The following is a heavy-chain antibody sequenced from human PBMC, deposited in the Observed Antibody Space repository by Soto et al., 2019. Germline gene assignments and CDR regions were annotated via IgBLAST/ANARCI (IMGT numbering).Heavy chain of an antibody. J-gene: IGHJ6*03. V-gene: IGHV4-34*01. CDR3: ARGGGYDFWSGYYTGPKYYYYYYMDV. Sequence: TSETLSLTCAVYGGSFIGYYWSWIRQPPGKGLEWIGEINHSGSTNYNPSLKSRVTISVDTSKNQFSLKLSSVTAADTAVYYCARGGGYDFWSGYYTGPKYYYYYYMDVWGKGTTVTVSS. D-gene: IGHD3-3*01. CDR2: INHSGST. CDR1: GGSFIGYY.